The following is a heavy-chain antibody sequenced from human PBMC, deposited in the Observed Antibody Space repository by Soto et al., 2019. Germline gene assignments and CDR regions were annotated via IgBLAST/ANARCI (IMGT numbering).Heavy chain of an antibody. CDR2: ISHDGSKK. D-gene: IGHD3-10*01. CDR3: AKAFGSGTYSNFWYLDL. V-gene: IGHV3-30*18. J-gene: IGHJ2*01. Sequence: GGSLRLSCAASGFTFSNSGMHWVRQAPGKGLEWVAVISHDGSKKFYADSVKGRFTISRDNSKNTLYLQMTSLRAEDTTVYYCAKAFGSGTYSNFWYLDLWGRGTLVTVSS. CDR1: GFTFSNSG.